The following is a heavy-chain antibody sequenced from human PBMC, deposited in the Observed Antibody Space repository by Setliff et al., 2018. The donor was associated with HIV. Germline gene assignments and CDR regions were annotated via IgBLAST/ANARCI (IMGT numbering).Heavy chain of an antibody. D-gene: IGHD1-1*01. CDR1: GFTFDDYA. V-gene: IGHV3-9*01. J-gene: IGHJ3*02. CDR3: AKDYGDGHNWGAFDI. Sequence: SLKISCEASGFTFDDYAMHWGRQAPGKGLEWVAGINWNSVSRAYADSVQGRFTISRDNAKNLVYLEVNSLRPEDTALYFCAKDYGDGHNWGAFDIWGQGIMVTVSS. CDR2: INWNSVSR.